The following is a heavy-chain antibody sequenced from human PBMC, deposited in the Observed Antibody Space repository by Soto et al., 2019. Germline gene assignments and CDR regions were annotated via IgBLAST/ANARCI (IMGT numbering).Heavy chain of an antibody. J-gene: IGHJ3*02. CDR1: GGSFSGYY. D-gene: IGHD4-17*01. CDR3: ARSRNDYGDPMDTFDI. CDR2: INHSGST. V-gene: IGHV4-34*01. Sequence: SETLSLTCAVYGGSFSGYYWSWIRQPPGKGLEWIGEINHSGSTNYNPSHKSRVTISVDTSKNQFSLKLSSVTAADTAVYYCARSRNDYGDPMDTFDIWGQGTMVT.